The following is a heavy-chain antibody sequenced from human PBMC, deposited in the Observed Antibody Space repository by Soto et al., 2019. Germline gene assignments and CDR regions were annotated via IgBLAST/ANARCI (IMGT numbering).Heavy chain of an antibody. D-gene: IGHD5-18*01. CDR1: GGSISNAAYS. CDR3: ARERGGYGLFDP. Sequence: QLQLQESGSGLVTPSHTLSLTCTVSGGSISNAAYSWSWIRQPPGKGLEWIGYIYPSGMPFYNPSLRSRVTISIDRSNDQFSLNLKSVTAADTAVYYCARERGGYGLFDPWGQGTLVTVPS. CDR2: IYPSGMP. J-gene: IGHJ5*02. V-gene: IGHV4-30-2*01.